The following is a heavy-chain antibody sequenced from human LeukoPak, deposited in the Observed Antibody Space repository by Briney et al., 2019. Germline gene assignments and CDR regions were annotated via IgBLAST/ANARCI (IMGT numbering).Heavy chain of an antibody. CDR2: IKQDGSEK. J-gene: IGHJ3*02. Sequence: GGSLRLSCAASGFTFSSYWMSWVRQAPGKGLEWVASIKQDGSEKYYVDSVKGRFTISRDNAKNSLYLQMNSLRAEDTAVYYCASSYYDFWSGYHDAFDIWGQGTMVTVSS. D-gene: IGHD3-3*01. V-gene: IGHV3-7*01. CDR1: GFTFSSYW. CDR3: ASSYYDFWSGYHDAFDI.